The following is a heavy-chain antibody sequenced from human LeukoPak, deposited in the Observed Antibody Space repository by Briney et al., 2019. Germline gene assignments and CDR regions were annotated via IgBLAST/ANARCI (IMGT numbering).Heavy chain of an antibody. Sequence: SETLSLTCTVSGGSISSYYWSWIRQPAGKGLEWTGRIYTSGSTNYNPSLKSRVTMSVDTSKNQFSLKLSSVTAADTAVYYCAGEWDYYGSGSYVYFDYWGQGTLVTVSS. CDR2: IYTSGST. D-gene: IGHD3-10*01. J-gene: IGHJ4*02. V-gene: IGHV4-4*07. CDR1: GGSISSYY. CDR3: AGEWDYYGSGSYVYFDY.